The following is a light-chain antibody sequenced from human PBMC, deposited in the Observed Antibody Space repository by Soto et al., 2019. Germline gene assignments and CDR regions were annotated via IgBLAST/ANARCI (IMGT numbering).Light chain of an antibody. V-gene: IGKV4-1*01. CDR3: QQYYRVPYT. J-gene: IGKJ2*01. CDR2: WAS. Sequence: DIVMTQSPDSLAVSLGERATVNCKSGQSVLYSSNNNNYLAWYQQKPGQPPRLLIYWASTRESGVPDRFSGSGSGTYFTLTIDSLQAEDVAVYYCQQYYRVPYTFGQGTKLEIK. CDR1: QSVLYSSNNNNY.